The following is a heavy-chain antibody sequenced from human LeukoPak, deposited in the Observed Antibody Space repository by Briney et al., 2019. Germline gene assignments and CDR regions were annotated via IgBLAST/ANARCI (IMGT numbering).Heavy chain of an antibody. CDR1: GGSIGSYY. CDR2: IHYSGST. V-gene: IGHV4-59*01. Sequence: SETLSLTCTVSGGSIGSYYWTWIRQPPGKGLEWIAYIHYSGSTSSNPSLKSRVTVSVDTSNNQFSLKLSSVIAADTAVYYCARDDILTGYYGNFDFWGQGTLVTVSS. D-gene: IGHD3-9*01. J-gene: IGHJ4*02. CDR3: ARDDILTGYYGNFDF.